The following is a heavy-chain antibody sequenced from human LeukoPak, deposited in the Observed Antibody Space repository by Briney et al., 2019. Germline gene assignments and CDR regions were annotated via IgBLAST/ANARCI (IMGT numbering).Heavy chain of an antibody. CDR1: GVSFSGYY. V-gene: IGHV4-34*01. CDR3: ARGRRY. CDR2: INHSGST. J-gene: IGHJ4*02. Sequence: KPSETLSLTCAVYGVSFSGYYWSWIRQPPGKGLEWIGEINHSGSTNYNPSLKSRVTISVDTSKNQFSLKLSSVTAADTAVYYCARGRRYWGQGTLVTVSS.